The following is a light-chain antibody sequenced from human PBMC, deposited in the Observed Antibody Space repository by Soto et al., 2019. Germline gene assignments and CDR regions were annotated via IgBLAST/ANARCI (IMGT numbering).Light chain of an antibody. J-gene: IGLJ1*01. CDR2: TNN. CDR3: AAWDDSMNGYV. CDR1: SFNIGSNT. Sequence: QSVLTQPPSGSGTPGQRVIISCSGSSFNIGSNTVNWYQHLPGTAPKLLIHTNNQWPSGVPDRFSGSKSGTSASLTISGLQSEDEADYYCAAWDDSMNGYVFGTGTKVTVL. V-gene: IGLV1-44*01.